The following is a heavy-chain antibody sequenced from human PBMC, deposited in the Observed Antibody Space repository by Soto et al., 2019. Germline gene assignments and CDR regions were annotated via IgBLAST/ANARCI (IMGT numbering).Heavy chain of an antibody. CDR3: VRPPGDWWFDP. D-gene: IGHD2-21*02. J-gene: IGHJ5*02. CDR2: IYYSGST. V-gene: IGHV4-39*01. Sequence: QLQLQESGPGLVKPSETLSLTCSVSVGSISSSSYFWGWTRQPPGKGLEWIGSIYYSGSTYYNPSLKSRVTVSVDTSKNQFSLKLSSVTAADTAVYYCVRPPGDWWFDPWGQGTLVTVSS. CDR1: VGSISSSSYF.